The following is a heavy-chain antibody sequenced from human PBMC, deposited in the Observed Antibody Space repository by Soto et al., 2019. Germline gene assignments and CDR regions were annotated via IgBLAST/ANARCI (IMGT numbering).Heavy chain of an antibody. CDR1: GFVFSDYA. Sequence: EVQLLDSGGGWVQPGGSLRLSCVASGFVFSDYAMSWVRQAPGKGLEWVSAISAGGSDTYYADSVKGRFTVSRVNSKNTLYLQMNTLRAEDTDIYYCASVPIWCGSSSCYTEGFDSWGQGTLVTVSS. J-gene: IGHJ4*02. V-gene: IGHV3-23*01. CDR2: ISAGGSDT. CDR3: ASVPIWCGSSSCYTEGFDS. D-gene: IGHD2-2*01.